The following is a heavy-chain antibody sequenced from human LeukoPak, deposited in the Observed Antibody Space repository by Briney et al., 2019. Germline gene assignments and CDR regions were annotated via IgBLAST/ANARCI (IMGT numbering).Heavy chain of an antibody. J-gene: IGHJ4*02. V-gene: IGHV3-30*02. Sequence: GGSLRLSCAASGLTFSSYSIHWVRQAPGKGLEWVTYIRYDGNDKYYADSVKGRFTISKDDSKNTLYLQMNSLRPEDTAMYYCAKDSDWAFDYWGQGTLVTVSS. D-gene: IGHD2-21*02. CDR2: IRYDGNDK. CDR3: AKDSDWAFDY. CDR1: GLTFSSYS.